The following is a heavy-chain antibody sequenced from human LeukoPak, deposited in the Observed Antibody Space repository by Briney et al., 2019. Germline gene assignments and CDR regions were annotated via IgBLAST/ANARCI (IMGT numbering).Heavy chain of an antibody. J-gene: IGHJ5*02. V-gene: IGHV3-11*01. CDR3: ARDHGDCSSTSCYYWFDP. CDR1: GGSISNSDYY. D-gene: IGHD2-2*01. CDR2: ISSSGSTI. Sequence: LSLTCTVSGGSISNSDYYWGWIRQPPGKGLEWVSYISSSGSTIYYADSVKGRFTISRDNAKNSLYLQMNSLRAEDTAVYYCARDHGDCSSTSCYYWFDPWGQGTLVTVSS.